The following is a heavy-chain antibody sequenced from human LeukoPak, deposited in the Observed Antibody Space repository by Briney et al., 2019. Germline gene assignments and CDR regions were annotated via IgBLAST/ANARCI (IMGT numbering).Heavy chain of an antibody. CDR1: GFTFSSYG. D-gene: IGHD4-11*01. Sequence: GRSLRLSCAASGFTFSSYGMHWVRQAPGKGLEWVAVIWYDGSNKYYADSVKGRFTISRDNSKNTLYLQMNSLRAEDTAVYYCAKGVPSNYARAGSCYFDYWGQGTLVTVSS. J-gene: IGHJ4*02. CDR3: AKGVPSNYARAGSCYFDY. CDR2: IWYDGSNK. V-gene: IGHV3-33*06.